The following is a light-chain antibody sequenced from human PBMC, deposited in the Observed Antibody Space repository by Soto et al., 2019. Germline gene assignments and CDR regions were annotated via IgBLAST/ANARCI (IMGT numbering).Light chain of an antibody. CDR1: QSVSSY. Sequence: EIVLTQSPATPSLSPGERATLSCRASQSVSSYLAWYQQKPGQAPRLLIYDASNRATGIPARFSGSGSGTDFTLTISSLEPEDFAVYYCQQRGNWPITFGGGTEVEIK. J-gene: IGKJ4*01. V-gene: IGKV3-11*01. CDR2: DAS. CDR3: QQRGNWPIT.